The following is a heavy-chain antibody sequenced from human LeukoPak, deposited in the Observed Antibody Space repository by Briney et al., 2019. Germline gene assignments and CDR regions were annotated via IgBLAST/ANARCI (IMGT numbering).Heavy chain of an antibody. CDR3: ARDSTYYYFDY. CDR2: IIYTAGTT. J-gene: IGHJ4*02. CDR1: GFTFTNYA. Sequence: PGGSLRLSCAASGFTFTNYAMSWVRQAPGKGLEWVSIIYTAGTTYHYADSVKGRFTISRDTSTNTVYLQMSSLTDEDTAIYYCARDSTYYYFDYWGQGTLVTVSS. V-gene: IGHV3-23*03. D-gene: IGHD1-26*01.